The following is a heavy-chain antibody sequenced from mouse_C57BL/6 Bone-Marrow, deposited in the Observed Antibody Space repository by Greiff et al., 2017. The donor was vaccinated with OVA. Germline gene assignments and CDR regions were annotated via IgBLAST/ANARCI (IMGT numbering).Heavy chain of an antibody. D-gene: IGHD4-1*01. CDR3: TESSWDEVGY. CDR2: IDPETGGT. V-gene: IGHV1-15*01. CDR1: GYTFTDYE. J-gene: IGHJ2*01. Sequence: QVQLQQSGAELVRPGASVTLSCKASGYTFTDYEMHWVKQTPVHGLEWIGAIDPETGGTAYNQKFKGKAILTADKSSSTAYMELRSLTAEDSAVYYCTESSWDEVGYWGQGTTLTVSA.